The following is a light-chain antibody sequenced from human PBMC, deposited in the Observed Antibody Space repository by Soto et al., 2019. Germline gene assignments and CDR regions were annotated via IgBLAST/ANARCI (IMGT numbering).Light chain of an antibody. V-gene: IGKV3-20*01. CDR3: HHCGRSSRIT. CDR1: QSVRSSS. CDR2: GAS. J-gene: IGKJ3*01. Sequence: LLTQSPGTLSLSPRERATLSCGSRQSVRSSSLAWYQQKPGQAPRLLIYGASNRATGIPDRFSGSACGTEVALTISSLERGLFEVYYRHHCGRSSRITFGPGTKVDF.